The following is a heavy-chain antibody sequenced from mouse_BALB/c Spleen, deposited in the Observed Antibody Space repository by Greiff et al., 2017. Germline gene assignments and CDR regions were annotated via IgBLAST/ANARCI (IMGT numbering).Heavy chain of an antibody. CDR1: GYTFTNYW. Sequence: QVQLQQSGAELVRPGTSVKISCTASGYTFTNYWLGWVKQRPGHGLEWIGDIYPGGGNTNYNEKFKGKATLTANTSSSTAYMQLSSLTSEDSAVYVCAGGVLSRLQYFDYWGQGTTLTVSS. CDR2: IYPGGGNT. CDR3: AGGVLSRLQYFDY. D-gene: IGHD1-2*01. J-gene: IGHJ2*01. V-gene: IGHV1-63*02.